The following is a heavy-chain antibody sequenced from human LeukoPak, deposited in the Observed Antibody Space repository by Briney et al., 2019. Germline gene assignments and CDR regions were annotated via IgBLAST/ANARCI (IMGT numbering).Heavy chain of an antibody. V-gene: IGHV1-46*01. CDR1: GYTFTSYY. J-gene: IGHJ5*02. CDR3: ARDRKGTWDIVVVPAAKNWFDP. Sequence: ASVKVSCKASGYTFTSYYMHWVRQAPGQGLEWMGLINPSGGSTSYAQKFQGRVTMTRDTSTSTVYMELSSLRSEDTAVYYCARDRKGTWDIVVVPAAKNWFDPWGQGTLVTVSS. CDR2: INPSGGST. D-gene: IGHD2-2*01.